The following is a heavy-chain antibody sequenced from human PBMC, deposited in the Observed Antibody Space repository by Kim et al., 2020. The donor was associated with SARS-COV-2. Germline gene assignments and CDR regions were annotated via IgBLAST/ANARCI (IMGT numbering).Heavy chain of an antibody. CDR1: GFTFSSYG. CDR2: ICYDGSNK. CDR3: ARDMAFGDSGDY. D-gene: IGHD4-17*01. Sequence: GGSLRLSCAASGFTFSSYGMHWVRQAPGKGLEWVAVICYDGSNKYYADSVKGRFTISRDNSKNTLYLQMNSLRVEDTAVYYCARDMAFGDSGDYWGQGTLVTVSS. J-gene: IGHJ4*02. V-gene: IGHV3-33*01.